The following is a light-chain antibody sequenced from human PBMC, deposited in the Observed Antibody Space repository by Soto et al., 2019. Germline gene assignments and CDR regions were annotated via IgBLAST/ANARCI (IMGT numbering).Light chain of an antibody. J-gene: IGLJ1*01. CDR3: SAYTSGSTLV. CDR2: EVN. CDR1: SSDVGGHNY. Sequence: QSALTQPASVSASPGQSITISCTGTSSDVGGHNYVSWYQQYPGKAPKLIIYEVNSRLSGVSSRFSGSKSGNTASLTISGLQADDESDYYCSAYTSGSTLVFGTGTKLTVL. V-gene: IGLV2-14*03.